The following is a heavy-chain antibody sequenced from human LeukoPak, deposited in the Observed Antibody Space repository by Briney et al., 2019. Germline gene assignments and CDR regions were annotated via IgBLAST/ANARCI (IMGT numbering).Heavy chain of an antibody. CDR3: ARPHGDYYNWFDP. D-gene: IGHD4-17*01. Sequence: ASAMVSCKASGYTFTDYYIHWVRQAPGQGLEWMGWINPNSGDTNYAQKFQDRVTLTRDTSITTAYMELTNLRSDDTAVYHCARPHGDYYNWFDPWGQGTLVTVSS. CDR2: INPNSGDT. CDR1: GYTFTDYY. J-gene: IGHJ5*02. V-gene: IGHV1-2*02.